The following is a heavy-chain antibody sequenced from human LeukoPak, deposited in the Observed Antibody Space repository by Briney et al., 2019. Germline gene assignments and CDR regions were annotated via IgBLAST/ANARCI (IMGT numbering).Heavy chain of an antibody. D-gene: IGHD2-2*01. CDR2: IYYSGNT. Sequence: SETLSLTCAVSGDSISTSNSYWGWIRRPPGKGLEWVGSIYYSGNTYYHPSLKSRVTISVDTSKNQFSLKLSSVTAADTAVYYCARVTKYCSSTSCYPNWFDPWGQGTLVTVSS. V-gene: IGHV4-39*07. J-gene: IGHJ5*02. CDR1: GDSISTSNSY. CDR3: ARVTKYCSSTSCYPNWFDP.